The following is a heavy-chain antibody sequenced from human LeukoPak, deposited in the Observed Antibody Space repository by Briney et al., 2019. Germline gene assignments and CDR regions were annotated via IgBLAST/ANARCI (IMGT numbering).Heavy chain of an antibody. CDR3: ARGGAYSSSYYYYMDV. CDR1: GGSISSYY. J-gene: IGHJ6*03. D-gene: IGHD6-6*01. V-gene: IGHV4-4*07. Sequence: SETLSLTCTVSGGSISSYYWSWIRQPAGKGLEWIGRIYTSGSTNYNPSLKSRVTISVDKSKNQFPLKLSSVTAADTAVYYCARGGAYSSSYYYYMDVWGKGTTVTVSS. CDR2: IYTSGST.